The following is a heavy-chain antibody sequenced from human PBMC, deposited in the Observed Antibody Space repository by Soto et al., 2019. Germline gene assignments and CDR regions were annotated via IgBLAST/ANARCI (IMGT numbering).Heavy chain of an antibody. V-gene: IGHV1-69*13. D-gene: IGHD5-12*01. CDR1: GGTFSSYA. CDR2: IIPILGTA. J-gene: IGHJ6*02. CDR3: ARWGHGYNTDYYGVAV. Sequence: ASVKVSCKASGGTFSSYAISWVRQAPGQGLEWMGGIIPILGTANYAQKFQGRVTITADESTCTAYMELSSLRSEDTAVYYCARWGHGYNTDYYGVAVWGQGTAVTVS.